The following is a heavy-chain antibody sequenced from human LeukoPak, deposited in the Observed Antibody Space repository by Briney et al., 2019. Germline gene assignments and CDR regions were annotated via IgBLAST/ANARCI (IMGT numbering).Heavy chain of an antibody. V-gene: IGHV3-21*01. J-gene: IGHJ6*02. CDR1: GFTFSSYS. Sequence: PGGSLRLSCAASGFTFSSYSMNWARQAPGKGLEWVSSISSSSSYIYYADSVKGRFTISRDNAKNSLYLQMNSLRAEDTAVYYCARDFCSSTSCPDRYGMDVWGQGTTVTVSS. CDR2: ISSSSSYI. CDR3: ARDFCSSTSCPDRYGMDV. D-gene: IGHD2-2*01.